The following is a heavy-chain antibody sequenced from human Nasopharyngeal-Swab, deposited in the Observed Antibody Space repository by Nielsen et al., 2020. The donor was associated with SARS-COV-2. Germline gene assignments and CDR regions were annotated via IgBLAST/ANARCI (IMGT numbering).Heavy chain of an antibody. CDR3: ASHPLADITSFGVVTRGAFDI. V-gene: IGHV4-39*07. CDR1: GGSISSSSYY. J-gene: IGHJ3*02. CDR2: IYYSGST. D-gene: IGHD3-3*01. Sequence: SETLSLTCTVSGGSISSSSYYWGWIRQPPGKGLEWIGSIYYSGSTYYNPSLKSRVTISVDTSKNQFSLKLSSVTAADTAVYYCASHPLADITSFGVVTRGAFDIWGQGTMVTVSS.